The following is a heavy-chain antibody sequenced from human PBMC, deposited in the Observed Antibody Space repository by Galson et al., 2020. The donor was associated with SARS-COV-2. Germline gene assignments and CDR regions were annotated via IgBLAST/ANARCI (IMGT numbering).Heavy chain of an antibody. CDR1: GGSFSGYY. CDR3: ARVSGCFGSSGYYYACYFDY. V-gene: IGHV4-34*01. CDR2: INHSGST. D-gene: IGHD3-22*01. Sequence: SETLSLTCAVYGGSFSGYYWSWIRQPPGKGLEWIGEINHSGSTNYNPSLKSRVTISVDTSKNQFSLKLSSVTAADTAVYYCARVSGCFGSSGYYYACYFDYWGQGTLVTVSS. J-gene: IGHJ4*02.